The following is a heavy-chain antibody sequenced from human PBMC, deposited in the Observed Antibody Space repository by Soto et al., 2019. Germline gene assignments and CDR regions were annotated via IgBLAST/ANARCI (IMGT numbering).Heavy chain of an antibody. CDR2: ISPRGEII. CDR1: GFSFSDYY. CDR3: ARSGTPLIEILYN. D-gene: IGHD1-7*01. Sequence: GGSLSLSCAASGFSFSDYYMNWIRQAPGQGLEWLSFISPRGEIIYIAASIRGRFTFSRDNARRSLYLQMNSLRAEDTAIYYCARSGTPLIEILYNWAHGTLVTVS. V-gene: IGHV3-11*01. J-gene: IGHJ4*01.